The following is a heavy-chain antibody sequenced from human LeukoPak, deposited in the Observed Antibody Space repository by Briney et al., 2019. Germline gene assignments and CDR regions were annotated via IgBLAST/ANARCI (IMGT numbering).Heavy chain of an antibody. D-gene: IGHD3/OR15-3a*01. CDR1: GFTFRSYW. CDR2: IKQDASEI. CDR3: ARVRTENYYGMDV. J-gene: IGHJ6*02. Sequence: GGSLRLSCAASGFTFRSYWMSWVRQAPGKGLEWVTNIKQDASEIYYVASVNGRFTISRDKAKNSLYLQMNSLRVEDTAVYYCARVRTENYYGMDVWGQGTTVTVSS. V-gene: IGHV3-7*04.